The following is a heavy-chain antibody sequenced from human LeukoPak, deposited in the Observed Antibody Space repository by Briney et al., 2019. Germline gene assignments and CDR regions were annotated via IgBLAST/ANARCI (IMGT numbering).Heavy chain of an antibody. D-gene: IGHD1-26*01. V-gene: IGHV1-69*06. CDR1: GGTFSSYA. CDR2: IIPIFGTA. J-gene: IGHJ6*02. Sequence: SVKVSCKASGGTFSSYAISWVRQAPGQELEWMGGIIPIFGTANYAQKFQGRVTITADKSTSTAYMELSSLRSEDTAVYYCARATTPSYGMDVWGQGTTVTVSS. CDR3: ARATTPSYGMDV.